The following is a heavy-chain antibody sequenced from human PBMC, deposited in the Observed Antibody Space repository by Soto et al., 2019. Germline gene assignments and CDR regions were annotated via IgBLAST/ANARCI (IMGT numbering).Heavy chain of an antibody. CDR3: VKGGWLDD. D-gene: IGHD2-15*01. CDR1: GFSFDTFE. V-gene: IGHV3-23*01. CDR2: ITGSSRTI. Sequence: PGGSLRLSCEASGFSFDTFEMSWVRQAPGKGLEWVSMITGSSRTIYYADSVNGRFTVSRDNSKDTLYLQLNSLKVEDTAVYHCVKGGWLDDWGQGTQVTVSS. J-gene: IGHJ4*02.